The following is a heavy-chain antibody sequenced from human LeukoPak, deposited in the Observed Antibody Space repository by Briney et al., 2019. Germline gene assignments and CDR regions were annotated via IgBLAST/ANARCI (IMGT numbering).Heavy chain of an antibody. CDR2: IYPGDSDT. CDR1: GYSFTSYW. J-gene: IGHJ6*03. CDR3: TRGYCSGGSCYSRYYYYYYMDV. D-gene: IGHD2-15*01. V-gene: IGHV5-51*01. Sequence: GESLKISCKGSGYSFTSYWIGWVRQMPGKGLEWMGIIYPGDSDTRYGPSFQGQVTISADKSISTAYLQWSSLKASDTAMYYCTRGYCSGGSCYSRYYYYYYMDVWGKGTTVTVSS.